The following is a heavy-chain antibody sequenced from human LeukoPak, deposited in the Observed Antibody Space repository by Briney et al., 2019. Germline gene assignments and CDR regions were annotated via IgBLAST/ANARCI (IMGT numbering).Heavy chain of an antibody. CDR2: VNPNSGGT. J-gene: IGHJ4*02. CDR1: GYTFTGYY. Sequence: ASVKVSCKASGYTFTGYYIHWVRQAPGQGPEWMGWVNPNSGGTNYAHKFQGRVTMTRDTSITTAYMELSSLISDDTAVYYCARDWGDNSDYWGQGTLVTVSS. D-gene: IGHD3-16*01. CDR3: ARDWGDNSDY. V-gene: IGHV1-2*02.